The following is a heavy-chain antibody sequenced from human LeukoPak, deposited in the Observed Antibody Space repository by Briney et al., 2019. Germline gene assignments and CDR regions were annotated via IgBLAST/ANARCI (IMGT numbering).Heavy chain of an antibody. CDR1: GFTFSSYA. J-gene: IGHJ3*02. Sequence: GGSLRLSCAASGFTFSSYAMSWVRQAPGKGLEWVSAISGSGGGTYYADSVKGRFTISRDNSKNTLYLQMNSLRVEDTAVYYCARTKIDAFDIWGHGTVVTVSS. CDR3: ARTKIDAFDI. CDR2: ISGSGGGT. V-gene: IGHV3-23*01.